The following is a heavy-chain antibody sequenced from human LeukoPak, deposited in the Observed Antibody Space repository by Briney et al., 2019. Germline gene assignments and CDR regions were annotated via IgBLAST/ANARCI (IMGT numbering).Heavy chain of an antibody. CDR3: ARGPSARRWFDP. J-gene: IGHJ5*02. V-gene: IGHV4-34*01. D-gene: IGHD6-6*01. CDR2: INHSGST. CDR1: GGSFSGYY. Sequence: SETLSLTCAVYGGSFSGYYWSWIRQPPGKGLEWIGEINHSGSTNYNPSLKSRVTISVDTSKNRFSLKLSSVTAADTAVYYCARGPSARRWFDPWGQGTLVTVSS.